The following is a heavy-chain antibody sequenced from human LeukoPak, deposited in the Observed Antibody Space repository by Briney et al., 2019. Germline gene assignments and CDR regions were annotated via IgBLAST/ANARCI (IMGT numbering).Heavy chain of an antibody. CDR2: ISAYNGNT. Sequence: ASVKVSCKTSGYTFTTYGIIWVRQAPGQGLEWMGWISAYNGNTNYAQNVQGRVTMTTDTSTSTAYMEPRSLRSDDTALYYCARWLRGYNDWFDPWGQGTLVTVSS. CDR1: GYTFTTYG. V-gene: IGHV1-18*01. CDR3: ARWLRGYNDWFDP. D-gene: IGHD3-22*01. J-gene: IGHJ5*02.